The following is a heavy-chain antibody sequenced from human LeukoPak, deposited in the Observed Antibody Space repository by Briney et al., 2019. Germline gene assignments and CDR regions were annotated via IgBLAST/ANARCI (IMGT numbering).Heavy chain of an antibody. CDR3: VKERVTYYYVPGRNHFDY. V-gene: IGHV3-23*01. J-gene: IGHJ4*02. Sequence: GGSLRLSCAAADFTFSAYAMTWARQAPGEGLEWVSTISGSGDTTYYADSVKGRFTISRDNVKNTLHLQMNSLRAEDTAVYYCVKERVTYYYVPGRNHFDYCGQGTLVTVSS. CDR2: ISGSGDTT. CDR1: DFTFSAYA. D-gene: IGHD3-10*02.